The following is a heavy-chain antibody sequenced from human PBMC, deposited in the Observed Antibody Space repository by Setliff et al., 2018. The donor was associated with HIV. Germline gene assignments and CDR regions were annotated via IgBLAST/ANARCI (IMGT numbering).Heavy chain of an antibody. Sequence: GASVKVSCKASGYTFTSYGISWVRQAPGQGLEWMGWISAYNGNTNYAQKLQGRVTMTTDTSTSTAYMELRSLRSDDTAVYYCARVEYYYDSSGYYYDYWGQGTLVTVSS. CDR2: ISAYNGNT. J-gene: IGHJ4*02. D-gene: IGHD3-22*01. V-gene: IGHV1-18*01. CDR1: GYTFTSYG. CDR3: ARVEYYYDSSGYYYDY.